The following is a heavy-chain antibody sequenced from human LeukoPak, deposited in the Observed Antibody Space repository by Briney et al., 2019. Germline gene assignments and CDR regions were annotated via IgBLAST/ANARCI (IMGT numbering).Heavy chain of an antibody. D-gene: IGHD6-13*01. CDR1: GFICGDYA. CDR2: IRSKAYGGTT. CDR3: TSSSRWYYFDY. Sequence: GGPLRLSCTASGFICGDYAMSCVRQAPGRGLEGVGFIRSKAYGGTTEYAESVKGRFTISREESKSIAYLQMNSLKTEDTAVYYCTSSSRWYYFDYGGQGTLVTVSS. V-gene: IGHV3-49*04. J-gene: IGHJ4*02.